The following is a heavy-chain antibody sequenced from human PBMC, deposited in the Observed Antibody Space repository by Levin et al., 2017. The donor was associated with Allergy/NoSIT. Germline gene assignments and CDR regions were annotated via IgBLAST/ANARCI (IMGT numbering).Heavy chain of an antibody. D-gene: IGHD5-12*01. CDR2: INWNGGST. CDR3: AREGGYSYYYYYMDV. V-gene: IGHV3-20*04. Sequence: SGGSLRLSCAASGFTFDDYSMSWVRQAPGKGLEWVSGINWNGGSTGYADSVKGRFTISRDNAKNSLYLQMNSLRAEDTALYYCAREGGYSYYYYYMDVWGKGTTVTVSS. CDR1: GFTFDDYS. J-gene: IGHJ6*03.